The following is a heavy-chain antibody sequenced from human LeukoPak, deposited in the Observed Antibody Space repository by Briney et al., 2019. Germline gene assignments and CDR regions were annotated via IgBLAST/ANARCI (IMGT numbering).Heavy chain of an antibody. CDR2: IIAIFGSA. Sequence: GAXVKVSCKASGGTFSSYAISWVRQAPGQGLEWMGGIIAIFGSANYAQKFQGRVTITTDESTSTAYMELSSLRSEDTAVYYCARGYGSGPYSPFYYYYYMDVWGKGTTVTVSS. CDR3: ARGYGSGPYSPFYYYYYMDV. D-gene: IGHD3-10*01. V-gene: IGHV1-69*05. CDR1: GGTFSSYA. J-gene: IGHJ6*03.